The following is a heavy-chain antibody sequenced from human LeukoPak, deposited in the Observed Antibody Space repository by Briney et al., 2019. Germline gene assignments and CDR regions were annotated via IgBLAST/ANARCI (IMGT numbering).Heavy chain of an antibody. J-gene: IGHJ4*02. D-gene: IGHD1-26*01. Sequence: PGGSLRLSCAASGFTFSSYAMHWVRQAPGKGLEWVAVISYDGSNKYYADSVKGRFTISRDNSKNTLYLQMNSLRAEDTAVYYCARDPENIVGATVLDYWGQGTLVTVSS. CDR3: ARDPENIVGATVLDY. CDR1: GFTFSSYA. V-gene: IGHV3-30-3*01. CDR2: ISYDGSNK.